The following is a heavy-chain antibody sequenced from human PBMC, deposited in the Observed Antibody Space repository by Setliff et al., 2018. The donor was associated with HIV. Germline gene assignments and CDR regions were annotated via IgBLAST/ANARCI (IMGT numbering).Heavy chain of an antibody. D-gene: IGHD5-12*01. J-gene: IGHJ4*02. CDR2: IYYSGST. V-gene: IGHV4-31*03. CDR1: GDSIDRYY. CDR3: AREKYKFGYQVYFFDS. Sequence: SETLSLTCNVSGDSIDRYYWSWLRQHPGKGLEWIGNIYYSGSTNYNPSLKSRLTISLDTSNTQFSLKLSSVTAADTAVYFCAREKYKFGYQVYFFDSWGQGTLVTVSS.